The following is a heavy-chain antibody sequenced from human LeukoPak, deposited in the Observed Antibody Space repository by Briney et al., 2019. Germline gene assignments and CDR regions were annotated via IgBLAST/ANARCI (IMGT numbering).Heavy chain of an antibody. Sequence: EASVKVSCKASGGTFSGYAISWVRQAPGQGLEWMGGIIPIFGTANYAQKFQGRVTITADESTSTAYMELSSLRSEDTAVYYCARGDSSSWYSPLDYWGQGTLVTVSS. V-gene: IGHV1-69*13. CDR3: ARGDSSSWYSPLDY. D-gene: IGHD6-13*01. CDR1: GGTFSGYA. J-gene: IGHJ4*02. CDR2: IIPIFGTA.